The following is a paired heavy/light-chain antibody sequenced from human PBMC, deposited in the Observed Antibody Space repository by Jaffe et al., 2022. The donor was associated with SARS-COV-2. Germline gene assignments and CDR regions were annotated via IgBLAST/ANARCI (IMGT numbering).Light chain of an antibody. J-gene: IGLJ3*02. V-gene: IGLV1-40*01. Sequence: QSVLTQPPSVSGAPGQRVTISCTRSSSYVGAIYDVHWYQQLPGTAPKLLIYANDNRPSGVPDRFSGSKSGTSASLAITGLRAEDEADYYCQSFDGSLSAWVFGGGTKVTVL. CDR2: AND. CDR1: SSYVGAIYD. CDR3: QSFDGSLSAWV.
Heavy chain of an antibody. Sequence: EVQLVESGGGLVQPGGSLRLSCSASGFTFSSYAMHWVRQAPGKGLESVSVISGNGDSTYYVDSVKGRFTISRDNSKNTLYLQMTSLRAEDTAVYYCVRRTTGWWFDTWGQGTLVTVSS. CDR1: GFTFSSYA. V-gene: IGHV3-64D*09. CDR3: VRRTTGWWFDT. J-gene: IGHJ5*02. D-gene: IGHD4-17*01. CDR2: ISGNGDST.